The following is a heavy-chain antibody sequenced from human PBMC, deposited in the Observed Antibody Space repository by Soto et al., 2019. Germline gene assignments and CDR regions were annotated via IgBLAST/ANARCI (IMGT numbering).Heavy chain of an antibody. J-gene: IGHJ5*02. Sequence: ASVKVSGKASGYTFTSYGISWVRQAPGQGLEWMGWISAYNGNTNYAQKLQGRVTMTTDTSTSTAYMELRSLRSDDTAVYYCARDKYCSGGSCYNWFDPWGQGTLVTVSS. CDR1: GYTFTSYG. D-gene: IGHD2-15*01. CDR2: ISAYNGNT. V-gene: IGHV1-18*04. CDR3: ARDKYCSGGSCYNWFDP.